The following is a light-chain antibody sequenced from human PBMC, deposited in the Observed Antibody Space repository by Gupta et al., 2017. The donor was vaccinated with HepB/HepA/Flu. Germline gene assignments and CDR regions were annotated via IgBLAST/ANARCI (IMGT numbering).Light chain of an antibody. CDR3: QSYDTNLSGWV. V-gene: IGLV1-40*01. J-gene: IGLJ2*01. CDR2: NNN. CDR1: SSNIGAGYD. Sequence: QSELTQPPSVSGAPGQRVTISCTGSSSNIGAGYDVHWYQQLPGTAPKVAIHNNNNRPSGVPDRFSGSKSGTSASLAITGLQADDEADYYCQSYDTNLSGWVFGGGTKLTVL.